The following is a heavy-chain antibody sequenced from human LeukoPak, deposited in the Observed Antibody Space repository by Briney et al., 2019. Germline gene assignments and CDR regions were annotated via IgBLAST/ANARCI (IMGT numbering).Heavy chain of an antibody. V-gene: IGHV4-39*07. J-gene: IGHJ4*02. CDR1: GGSINSGTYY. CDR2: INHSGST. D-gene: IGHD4-11*01. Sequence: SETLYLTCTVSGGSINSGTYYWSWIRQPPGKGLEWIGEINHSGSTNYNPSLKSRVTISVDTSKNQFSLKLSSVTAADTAVYYCARGLGTVTPTHFDYWGQGTLVTVSS. CDR3: ARGLGTVTPTHFDY.